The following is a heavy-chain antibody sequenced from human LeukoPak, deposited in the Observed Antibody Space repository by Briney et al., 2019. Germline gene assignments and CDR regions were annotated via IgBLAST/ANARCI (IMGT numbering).Heavy chain of an antibody. J-gene: IGHJ1*01. D-gene: IGHD6-19*01. CDR1: GFTFDDYA. CDR3: AKVQSSGWYAKEYFQH. V-gene: IGHV3-9*01. Sequence: GGSLRLSCAASGFTFDDYAMHWVRQAPGKGLEWVSGISWNSGSIGYADSVKGRFTISRDNAKNSLYLQMNSLRAEDTALYYCAKVQSSGWYAKEYFQHWGQGTLVTVSS. CDR2: ISWNSGSI.